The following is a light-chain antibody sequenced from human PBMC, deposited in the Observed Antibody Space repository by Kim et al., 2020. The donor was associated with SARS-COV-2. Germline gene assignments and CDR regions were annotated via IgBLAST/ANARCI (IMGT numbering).Light chain of an antibody. CDR1: ALPEQH. Sequence: VSPGRTARIPFSGDALPEQHASWCQQKSGQAPCLGLYEDSERPSGIPERFSGSSSGTTVTLTISGVQAEDDADYYCQSADSSGTYVFGSGTKVTVL. CDR2: EDS. V-gene: IGLV3-25*03. J-gene: IGLJ1*01. CDR3: QSADSSGTYV.